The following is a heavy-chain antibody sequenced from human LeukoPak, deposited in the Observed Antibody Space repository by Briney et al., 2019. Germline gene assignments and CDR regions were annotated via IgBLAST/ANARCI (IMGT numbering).Heavy chain of an antibody. D-gene: IGHD5-24*01. CDR2: IYYSGST. V-gene: IGHV4-59*08. J-gene: IGHJ4*02. Sequence: SETLSLTCTVSDGSIRSYYWIWIPKPPGKGLDGIGYIYYSGSTNYNPSLKSRVTISVDTSKNQFSLKLSSVTAADTAVYYCASGAEVEMATRPRRLPFDYWGQGTLVTVSS. CDR1: DGSIRSYY. CDR3: ASGAEVEMATRPRRLPFDY.